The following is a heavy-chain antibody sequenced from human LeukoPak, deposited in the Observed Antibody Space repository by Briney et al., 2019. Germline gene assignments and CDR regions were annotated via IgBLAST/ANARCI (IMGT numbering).Heavy chain of an antibody. D-gene: IGHD2-2*01. J-gene: IGHJ3*02. V-gene: IGHV1-2*02. CDR2: INPNSGGT. Sequence: WVRQAPGQGLEWMGWINPNSGGTNYAQKFQGRVTMTRDTSISTAYMELSRLRSDDTAVYYCASLPQLLRDDAFDIWGQGTMVTVSS. CDR3: ASLPQLLRDDAFDI.